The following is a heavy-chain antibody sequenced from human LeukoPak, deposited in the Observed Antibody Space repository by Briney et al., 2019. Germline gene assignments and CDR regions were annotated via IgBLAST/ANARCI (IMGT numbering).Heavy chain of an antibody. D-gene: IGHD6-13*01. CDR3: GRFLSRENGSWGVVFNI. Sequence: PGGSQRLSCAASGFTFSSYSMNWVRQAPGKGLEWVSSITSSSSYIYYADSVKGRFTISRDNAKNSLYLQMNSLRAEDTAVYYWGRFLSRENGSWGVVFNIGGKGKMAPVS. V-gene: IGHV3-21*01. CDR1: GFTFSSYS. CDR2: ITSSSSYI. J-gene: IGHJ3*02.